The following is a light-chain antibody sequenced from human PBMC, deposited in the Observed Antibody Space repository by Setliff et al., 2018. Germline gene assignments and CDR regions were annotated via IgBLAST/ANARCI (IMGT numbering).Light chain of an antibody. Sequence: AIQLTQSPASPSASLGDTVTITCRTSLGISSGVAWSQQKPGDAPKLLIYDVSTLASGVPSRFSGSGSGTHFTLTISGLQPEDGATYYCQQFYDYPLSFGGGTKVDIK. CDR3: QQFYDYPLS. CDR2: DVS. V-gene: IGKV1D-13*01. J-gene: IGKJ4*01. CDR1: LGISSG.